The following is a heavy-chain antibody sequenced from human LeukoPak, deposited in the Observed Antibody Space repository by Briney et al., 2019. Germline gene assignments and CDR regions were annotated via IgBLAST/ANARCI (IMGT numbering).Heavy chain of an antibody. Sequence: GGSLRLSCAASAFTFSSYAMSWVRRAPGKGLEWVSAISDSGGSTYYTDSVKGRFTISRDNSKNTLYLQMNSLRADDTAVYYCARDGSSGWYWVDYWGQGTLVTVSS. CDR1: AFTFSSYA. CDR3: ARDGSSGWYWVDY. D-gene: IGHD6-19*01. V-gene: IGHV3-23*01. CDR2: ISDSGGST. J-gene: IGHJ4*02.